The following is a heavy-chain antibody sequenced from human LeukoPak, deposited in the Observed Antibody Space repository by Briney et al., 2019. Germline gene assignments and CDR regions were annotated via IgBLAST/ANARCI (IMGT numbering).Heavy chain of an antibody. CDR1: GFTFSSYW. V-gene: IGHV3-7*01. CDR3: ARHLSGVTGYTYGRGIDY. Sequence: GGSLRLSCAVSGFTFSSYWMSWVRQAPGKGLEWVANIKKDGSEKYYVDSVKGRFTISRDNAKKSLYLQMNSLSAEDTAVYYRARHLSGVTGYTYGRGIDYWGQGTLVTVSS. D-gene: IGHD5-18*01. J-gene: IGHJ4*02. CDR2: IKKDGSEK.